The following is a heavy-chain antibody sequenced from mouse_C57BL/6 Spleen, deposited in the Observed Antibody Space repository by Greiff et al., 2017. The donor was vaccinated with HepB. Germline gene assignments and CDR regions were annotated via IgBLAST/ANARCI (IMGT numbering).Heavy chain of an antibody. V-gene: IGHV1-54*01. CDR2: INPGSGGT. D-gene: IGHD1-1*01. CDR3: AGGDGSSYSDWFAY. Sequence: VQLQQSGAELVRPGTSVKVSCKASGYAFTNYLIEWVKQRPGQGLEWIGVINPGSGGTNYNEKFKGKGTLTADKSSSTAYMQLSSLTSEDSAVYFCAGGDGSSYSDWFAYWGQGTLVTVSA. J-gene: IGHJ3*01. CDR1: GYAFTNYL.